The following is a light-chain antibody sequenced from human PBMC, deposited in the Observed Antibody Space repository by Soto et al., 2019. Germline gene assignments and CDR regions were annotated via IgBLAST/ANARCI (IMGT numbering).Light chain of an antibody. CDR3: QAWDSSTHVV. J-gene: IGLJ2*01. Sequence: SYELTQPPSVSVSPGQTASITCPGDKLGDKYACWYQQKPGQSHVLVIYQDSKRPSGIPERFSGSNSGNTATLTISGTQAMDEADYYCQAWDSSTHVVFGGGTKVTVL. CDR2: QDS. V-gene: IGLV3-1*01. CDR1: KLGDKY.